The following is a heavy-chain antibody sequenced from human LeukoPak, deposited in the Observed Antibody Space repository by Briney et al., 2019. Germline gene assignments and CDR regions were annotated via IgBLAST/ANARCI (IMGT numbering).Heavy chain of an antibody. Sequence: ASVKVSCKASGYTFTKYYMHWVRQAPGQGLEWMGIINPGGGSTTYSQKFQGRVTMTRDTSTGTVYMELSSLRSEDTAVYYCARARTGDSDYWGQGTLVTVSS. V-gene: IGHV1-46*01. CDR2: INPGGGST. CDR3: ARARTGDSDY. J-gene: IGHJ4*02. CDR1: GYTFTKYY. D-gene: IGHD7-27*01.